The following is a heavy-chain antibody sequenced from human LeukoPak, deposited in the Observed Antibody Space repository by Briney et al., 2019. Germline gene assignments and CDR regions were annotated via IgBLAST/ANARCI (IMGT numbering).Heavy chain of an antibody. D-gene: IGHD2-21*02. V-gene: IGHV1-3*04. CDR2: INTGNGNT. CDR3: ARNTETAIPLPYYFDY. CDR1: GYTFTSYA. Sequence: GGSLRLSCAASGYTFTSYAMHWVRQAPGQRLECMGWINTGNGNTKYSQKFQGRVTITRDTSASTAYMDLSSLRSEDTAVYYCARNTETAIPLPYYFDYWGQGTLVTVSS. J-gene: IGHJ4*02.